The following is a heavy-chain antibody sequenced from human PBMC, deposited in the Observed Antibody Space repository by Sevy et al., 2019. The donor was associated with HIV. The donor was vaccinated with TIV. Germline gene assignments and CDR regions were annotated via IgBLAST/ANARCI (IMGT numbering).Heavy chain of an antibody. CDR1: GGSISSSSTYY. D-gene: IGHD2-8*01. J-gene: IGHJ4*02. V-gene: IGHV4-39*01. Sequence: SETLSLTCTVSGGSISSSSTYYWGWIRQPPGKGLEWIGGMYFTGSTYYNPSLKSRVTMSIETSKNPFSLKLSSVTAADTAVYYCARRSRYCPNGVGHDFDSWGQGTLVTVSS. CDR3: ARRSRYCPNGVGHDFDS. CDR2: MYFTGST.